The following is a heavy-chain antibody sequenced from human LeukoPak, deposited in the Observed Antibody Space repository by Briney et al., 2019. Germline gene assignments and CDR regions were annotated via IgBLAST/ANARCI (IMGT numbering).Heavy chain of an antibody. Sequence: SETLSLTCTVSGGSISSYYWSWIRQPPGKGLEWIGYIYYSGSTNYNPSLKSRVTISVDTSKNQFSLKLSSVTAADTAVYYCARETSRKGAHYMDVWGKGTTVTISS. V-gene: IGHV4-59*01. CDR3: ARETSRKGAHYMDV. CDR2: IYYSGST. J-gene: IGHJ6*03. CDR1: GGSISSYY. D-gene: IGHD1-14*01.